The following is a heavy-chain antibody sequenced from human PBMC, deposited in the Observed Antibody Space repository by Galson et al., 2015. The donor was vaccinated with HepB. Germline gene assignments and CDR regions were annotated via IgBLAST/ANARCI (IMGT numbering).Heavy chain of an antibody. CDR2: ISAYNGNT. D-gene: IGHD2-2*01. Sequence: SVKVSCKASGYTFTSYGISWVRQAPGQGLEWMGWISAYNGNTNYAQKLKGRVTMTTDTSTSTAYLELRSLRSDDTAVYYCARVVIGNQLLFWGYNWFDPWGQGTLVTVSS. J-gene: IGHJ5*02. CDR3: ARVVIGNQLLFWGYNWFDP. V-gene: IGHV1-18*04. CDR1: GYTFTSYG.